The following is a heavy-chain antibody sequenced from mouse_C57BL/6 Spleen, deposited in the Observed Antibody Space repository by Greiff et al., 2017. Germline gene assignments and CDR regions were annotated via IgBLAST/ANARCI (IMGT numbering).Heavy chain of an antibody. D-gene: IGHD2-1*01. CDR2: IWRGGST. CDR3: AKNEGIYGNYRYWYVDV. J-gene: IGHJ1*03. V-gene: IGHV2-5*01. CDR1: GFSLTSYG. Sequence: QVQLQQSGPGLVQPSQSLSITRTVSGFSLTSYGVHWVRQSPGKGLEWLGVIWRGGSTAYNAAFMSRLSITKDNSKSQVFFKMNSLQADDTAIYYCAKNEGIYGNYRYWYVDVWGTGTTVTVSS.